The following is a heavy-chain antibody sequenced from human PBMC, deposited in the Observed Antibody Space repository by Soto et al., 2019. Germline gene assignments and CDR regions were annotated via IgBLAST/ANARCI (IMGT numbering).Heavy chain of an antibody. J-gene: IGHJ4*02. CDR3: ARGPTGYSSGWYGDY. V-gene: IGHV4-34*01. CDR2: INHSGST. D-gene: IGHD6-19*01. Sequence: SETLSLTCAVYGGSFSGYYWSWIRQPPGKGLEWIGEINHSGSTNYNPSLKSRVTISVDTSKNQFSLKLSSVTAADTAVYYCARGPTGYSSGWYGDYWGQGTLVTVSS. CDR1: GGSFSGYY.